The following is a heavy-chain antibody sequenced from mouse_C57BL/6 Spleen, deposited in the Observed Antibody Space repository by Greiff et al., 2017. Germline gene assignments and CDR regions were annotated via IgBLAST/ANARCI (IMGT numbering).Heavy chain of an antibody. CDR1: GFTFSSYA. V-gene: IGHV5-4*01. J-gene: IGHJ3*01. CDR3: ARDQGNWDWFAY. CDR2: ISDGGSYT. Sequence: EVKLVESGGGLVKPGGSLKLSCAASGFTFSSYAMSWVRQTPEKRLEWVATISDGGSYTYYPDNVKGRFTISRDNAKNNLYLQMSHLKSEDTAMYYCARDQGNWDWFAYWGQGTLVTVSA. D-gene: IGHD4-1*01.